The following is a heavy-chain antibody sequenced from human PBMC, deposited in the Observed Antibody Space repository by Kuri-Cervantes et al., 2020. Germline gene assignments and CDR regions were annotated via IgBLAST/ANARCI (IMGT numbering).Heavy chain of an antibody. V-gene: IGHV3-30-3*01. CDR3: TTVGVRYSSSWTPFGGLGYYYGMDV. Sequence: GGSLRLSCAASGFTFSSYAMHWVRQAPGKGLEWVAVISYDGSNKYYADSVKGRFTISRDNSKNTLYLQMNSLKTEDTAVYYCTTVGVRYSSSWTPFGGLGYYYGMDVWGQGTTVTVSS. J-gene: IGHJ6*02. CDR2: ISYDGSNK. D-gene: IGHD6-13*01. CDR1: GFTFSSYA.